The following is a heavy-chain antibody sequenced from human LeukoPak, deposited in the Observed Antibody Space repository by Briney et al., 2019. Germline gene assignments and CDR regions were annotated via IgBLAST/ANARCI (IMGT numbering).Heavy chain of an antibody. CDR2: IFQSGSA. J-gene: IGHJ4*02. CDR3: AKNGEWSIYH. V-gene: IGHV4-4*02. D-gene: IGHD3-3*01. CDR1: GVSVTTRNW. Sequence: PSETLSLTCAVSGVSVTTRNWWSWVRQAPGKGLEWIGEIFQSGSATYNPSLDGRVTISLDESKNQISLRLSSVTAADTAVYYCAKNGEWSIYHRGQGILVTVSS.